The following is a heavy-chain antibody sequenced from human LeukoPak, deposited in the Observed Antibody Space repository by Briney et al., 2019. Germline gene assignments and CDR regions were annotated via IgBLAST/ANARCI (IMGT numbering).Heavy chain of an antibody. D-gene: IGHD4-11*01. CDR3: ASYDYSKGLDY. CDR2: INPNSGGT. J-gene: IGHJ4*02. CDR1: GYTFTGYY. Sequence: GASVKVSCKASGYTFTGYYMHWVRQAPGQGLEWMGWINPNSGGTSYAQKFQGRVTMTRDMSTSTVYMELSSLRSEDTAVYYCASYDYSKGLDYWGQGTLVTVSS. V-gene: IGHV1-2*02.